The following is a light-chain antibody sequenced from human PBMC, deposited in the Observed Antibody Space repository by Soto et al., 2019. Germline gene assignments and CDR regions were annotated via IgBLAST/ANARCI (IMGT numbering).Light chain of an antibody. CDR3: QQYNNWTRT. J-gene: IGKJ1*01. V-gene: IGKV3-15*01. CDR2: GAS. CDR1: QSVSSN. Sequence: EIVMTQSPATLSVSPGERATLSCRASQSVSSNLACYQQKPGQAPRLLIYGASASATGIPARFSGSGSGTEFTLTISSLQSEDFAVYYCQQYNNWTRTFGQGTKVDNK.